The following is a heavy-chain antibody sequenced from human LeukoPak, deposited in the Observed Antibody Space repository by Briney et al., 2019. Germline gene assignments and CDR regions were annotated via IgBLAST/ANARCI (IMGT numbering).Heavy chain of an antibody. V-gene: IGHV4-34*01. CDR1: GGSFSGYY. D-gene: IGHD2-15*01. J-gene: IGHJ5*02. Sequence: SETLSLTCAVYGGSFSGYYWSWIRQPPGKGLEWIGEINHSGSTNYNPSLKSRVTISVDTSKNQVSLKLSSVTAADTAVYYCARGAMSGYCSGGSCYSDSWYFRGWFDPWGQGTLVTVSS. CDR2: INHSGST. CDR3: ARGAMSGYCSGGSCYSDSWYFRGWFDP.